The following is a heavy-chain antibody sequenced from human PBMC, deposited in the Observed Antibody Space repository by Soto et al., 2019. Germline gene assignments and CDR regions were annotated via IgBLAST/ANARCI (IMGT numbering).Heavy chain of an antibody. CDR2: IIPIFGTA. V-gene: IGHV1-69*06. D-gene: IGHD4-17*01. J-gene: IGHJ3*02. CDR3: ARDTVPTQTDRDAFDI. Sequence: ASVKVSCKASGGTFSSYAISWVRQAPGQGLEWMGGIIPIFGTANYAQKFQGRVTITADKSTSTAYMELSSLRSEDTAVYYCARDTVPTQTDRDAFDIWGQGTMVTVSS. CDR1: GGTFSSYA.